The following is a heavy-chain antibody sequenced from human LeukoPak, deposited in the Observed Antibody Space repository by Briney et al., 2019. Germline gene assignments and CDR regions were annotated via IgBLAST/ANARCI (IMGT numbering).Heavy chain of an antibody. Sequence: GGSLRLSCAASGFNFSGYWMTWVRQAPGKGLEWVANIKEDGSEKHYVDSVKGRFTISRDNAKNSLYLEMDTLRLEDTAVYYCAVTIAVGYWGQGSLVNVSS. CDR3: AVTIAVGY. V-gene: IGHV3-7*01. D-gene: IGHD6-19*01. CDR2: IKEDGSEK. J-gene: IGHJ4*02. CDR1: GFNFSGYW.